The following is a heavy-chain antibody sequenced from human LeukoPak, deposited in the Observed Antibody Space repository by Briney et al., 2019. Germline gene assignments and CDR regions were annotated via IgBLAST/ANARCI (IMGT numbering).Heavy chain of an antibody. V-gene: IGHV3-53*01. CDR1: GFTVRSNY. D-gene: IGHD2-21*02. CDR2: IYSGGST. J-gene: IGHJ4*02. CDR3: ARDISYCGGDCAPYYFDY. Sequence: GGSLRLSCAASGFTVRSNYMSWVRQAPGKGLEWVSVIYSGGSTYYADSVKGRFTISRDNAKNSLYLQMNSLRAEDTAVYYCARDISYCGGDCAPYYFDYWGQGTLVTVSS.